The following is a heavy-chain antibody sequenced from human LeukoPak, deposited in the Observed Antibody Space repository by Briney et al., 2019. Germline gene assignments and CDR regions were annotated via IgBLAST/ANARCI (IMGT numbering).Heavy chain of an antibody. V-gene: IGHV4-61*01. CDR3: ARLEDVRVSMVPGLMMTPPYFAP. CDR2: IYHSGGT. J-gene: IGHJ5*02. CDR1: GASITTDSYY. Sequence: PSETLSLTCTLSGASITTDSYYWSWIRQPPGTGLEWIGYIYHSGGTSYNPSLKTRVTISVHTSKNQFSLRLSSVTAADTAVYYCARLEDVRVSMVPGLMMTPPYFAPWGQGTLVTVSS. D-gene: IGHD3-10*01.